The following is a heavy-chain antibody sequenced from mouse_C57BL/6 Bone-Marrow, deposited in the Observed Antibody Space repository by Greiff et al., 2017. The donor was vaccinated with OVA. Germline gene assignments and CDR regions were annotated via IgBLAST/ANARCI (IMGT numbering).Heavy chain of an antibody. Sequence: QVQLQQSGPELVKPGASVKISCKASGYAFSSSWMNWVKQRPGKGLEWIGRIYPGDGDTNYNGKFKGKATLTADKSSSTAYMQLSSLTSEDSAVYFCPRTDSYGSDYWGQGTTLTVSS. CDR1: GYAFSSSW. CDR2: IYPGDGDT. D-gene: IGHD1-1*01. CDR3: PRTDSYGSDY. V-gene: IGHV1-82*01. J-gene: IGHJ2*01.